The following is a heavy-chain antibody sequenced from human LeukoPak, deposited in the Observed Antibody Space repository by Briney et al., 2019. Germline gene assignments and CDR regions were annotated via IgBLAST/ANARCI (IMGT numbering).Heavy chain of an antibody. V-gene: IGHV3-7*01. D-gene: IGHD4-11*01. CDR1: GFTFSSYW. CDR2: IKQDGSEK. Sequence: GGSLRLSCAASGFTFSSYWMSWVRQAPGKGLEWVANIKQDGSEKYYVDSVKGRFTISRDNAKNSLYLQMNSLRVEDTAVYYCAREPSTVTLDYWGQGTLVTVSS. J-gene: IGHJ4*02. CDR3: AREPSTVTLDY.